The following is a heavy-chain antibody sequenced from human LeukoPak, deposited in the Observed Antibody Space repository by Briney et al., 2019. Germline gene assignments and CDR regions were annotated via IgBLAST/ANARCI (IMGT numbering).Heavy chain of an antibody. CDR2: IYNAVT. CDR1: GFAISNNY. D-gene: IGHD3-10*01. J-gene: IGHJ4*02. Sequence: PGGSLRLSCTASGFAISNNYMSWVRQAPGKGLEWVSLIYNAVTNADSVKGRFTISRDDSKNTLNLQMNSLRADDTAVYYCARLRGNTMVEYWGQGTLVTVSS. CDR3: ARLRGNTMVEY. V-gene: IGHV3-53*01.